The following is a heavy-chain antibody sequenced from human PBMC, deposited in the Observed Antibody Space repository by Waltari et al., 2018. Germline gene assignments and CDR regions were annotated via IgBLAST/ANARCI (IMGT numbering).Heavy chain of an antibody. Sequence: QVQLVQSGVAVKKPGSSVRVSCQASGGTLNKYALRWVRQATGQGLEWMGCINPIFGTPYYARKFQGRFTITADESTSTAYMELNSLRSEDTAVYYCAREGSYDYNYYGMDVWGQGTTVTVSS. D-gene: IGHD3-16*01. CDR1: GGTLNKYA. V-gene: IGHV1-69*12. CDR3: AREGSYDYNYYGMDV. CDR2: INPIFGTP. J-gene: IGHJ6*02.